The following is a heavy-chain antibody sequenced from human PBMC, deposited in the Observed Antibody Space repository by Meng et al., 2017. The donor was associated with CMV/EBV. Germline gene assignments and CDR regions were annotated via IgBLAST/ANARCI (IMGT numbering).Heavy chain of an antibody. CDR2: MNPNSGNT. D-gene: IGHD3-22*01. CDR3: ARADSGDSSGYYYGGDYYYYGMDV. J-gene: IGHJ6*02. CDR1: GYTFTSYD. V-gene: IGHV1-8*03. Sequence: ASVKVSCKASGYTFTSYDINWVRQATGQGLEWMGWMNPNSGNTGCAQKFQGRVTITRNTSISTAYMELSSLRSEDTAVYYCARADSGDSSGYYYGGDYYYYGMDVWGQGTTVTVSS.